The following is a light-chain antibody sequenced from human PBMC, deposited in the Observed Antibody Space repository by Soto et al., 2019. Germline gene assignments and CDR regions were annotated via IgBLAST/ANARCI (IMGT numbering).Light chain of an antibody. Sequence: EVVLTQSPGALSLSPGEGVTLSCRASQNIRGNELAWYRQKRGQAPRLLIYGGSSRAEGIPDRFSGRGTGTNFTLTISRLESEDSAVYSCHDCGTSHPWTFGQGTKLEIK. CDR1: QNIRGNE. J-gene: IGKJ1*01. CDR2: GGS. V-gene: IGKV3-20*01. CDR3: HDCGTSHPWT.